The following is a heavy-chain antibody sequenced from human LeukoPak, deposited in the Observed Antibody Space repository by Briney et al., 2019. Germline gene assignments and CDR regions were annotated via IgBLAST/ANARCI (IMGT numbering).Heavy chain of an antibody. J-gene: IGHJ5*02. CDR3: ARDFRGVDSRYNVFHP. CDR2: TKEDGSEK. CDR1: GFTFSTHW. V-gene: IGHV3-7*03. D-gene: IGHD1-14*01. Sequence: GGSLRLSCAASGFTFSTHWMNPVRQAPGKGLEWVPNTKEDGSEKYYVDSVKGRFTISRDNAKNSLYLQMNGLRAGDTAVYYCARDFRGVDSRYNVFHPWGQGTLVSVSS.